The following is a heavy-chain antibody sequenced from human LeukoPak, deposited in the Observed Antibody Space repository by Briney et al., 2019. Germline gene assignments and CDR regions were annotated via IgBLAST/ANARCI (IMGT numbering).Heavy chain of an antibody. CDR3: ARDSFVITGRVEAAHYNWFDP. Sequence: SVKVSCKASGGTFSSYAISWVRQAPGQGLEWMGGIIPIFGTANYAQKFQGRVTITADESTSTAYMELSSLRSEDTAVYYCARDSFVITGRVEAAHYNWFDPWGQGTLVTVSS. D-gene: IGHD2-15*01. CDR2: IIPIFGTA. CDR1: GGTFSSYA. V-gene: IGHV1-69*13. J-gene: IGHJ5*02.